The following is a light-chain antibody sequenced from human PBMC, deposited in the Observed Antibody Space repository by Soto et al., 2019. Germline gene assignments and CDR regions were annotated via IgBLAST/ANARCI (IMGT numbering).Light chain of an antibody. CDR1: KSIRSH. J-gene: IGKJ5*01. CDR2: DAS. Sequence: EIVMTQSPATLSVSPGETATLSCRASKSIRSHLAWYQQKPGQAPRLLIYDASTRATGIPARFSGSGSGTEFTLTISSLQSEDFAVYYCQKYNNWPFTFGQGTRLEIK. V-gene: IGKV3-15*01. CDR3: QKYNNWPFT.